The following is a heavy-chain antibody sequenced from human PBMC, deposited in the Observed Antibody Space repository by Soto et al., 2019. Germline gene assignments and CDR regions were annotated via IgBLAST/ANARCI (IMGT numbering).Heavy chain of an antibody. CDR2: IYYNGNL. Sequence: QLQLQESGPGLVKPSETLSLTCSVSGGSISTTNYYWGWIRQPPGRGLEWIGSIYYNGNLYHNPSLKSRVTISIDTSKKQFSLNLSSVTAADTAIYYCARLLHDNRGYYYFDYWGQGTLVTVSS. V-gene: IGHV4-39*01. D-gene: IGHD3-22*01. J-gene: IGHJ4*02. CDR3: ARLLHDNRGYYYFDY. CDR1: GGSISTTNYY.